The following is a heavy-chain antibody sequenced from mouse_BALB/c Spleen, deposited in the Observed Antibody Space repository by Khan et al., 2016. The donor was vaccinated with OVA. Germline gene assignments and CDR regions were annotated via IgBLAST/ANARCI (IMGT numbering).Heavy chain of an antibody. D-gene: IGHD2-4*01. J-gene: IGHJ3*01. CDR2: INYSGNT. V-gene: IGHV3-2*02. Sequence: VQLKESGPGLVKPSQSLSLTCTVTGYSITSEYAWNWIRQSPGDKLEWMGYINYSGNTRFNPSLKSRTSITRDTSKNQFFLQLNSVTTEDTATYYCARKDYYDYDPFPYWGQGTLVTVSA. CDR3: ARKDYYDYDPFPY. CDR1: GYSITSEYA.